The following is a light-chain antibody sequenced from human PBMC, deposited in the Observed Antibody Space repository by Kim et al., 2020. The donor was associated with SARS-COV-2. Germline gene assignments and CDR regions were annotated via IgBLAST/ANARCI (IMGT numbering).Light chain of an antibody. Sequence: DIQMTQSPSSLSASVGDRVTITCRASQSISSYLNWYQQKPGKAPKLLIYAASSLQRGVPSRFSGSGSGTDFTLTISSLQPEDFAMYYCQQSYSTPLTIGQGTRLEIK. CDR2: AAS. CDR3: QQSYSTPLT. CDR1: QSISSY. J-gene: IGKJ5*01. V-gene: IGKV1-39*01.